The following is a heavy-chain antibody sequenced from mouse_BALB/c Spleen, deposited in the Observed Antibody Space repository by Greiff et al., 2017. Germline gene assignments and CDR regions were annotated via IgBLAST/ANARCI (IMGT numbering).Heavy chain of an antibody. CDR3: ARNSYYRFPYAMDY. Sequence: VKLMESGPGLVQPSQSLSITCTVSGFSLTSYGVHWVRQSPGKGLEWLGVIWSGGSTDYNAAFISRLSISKDNSKSQVFFKMNSLQANDTAIYYCARNSYYRFPYAMDYWGQGTSVTVSS. J-gene: IGHJ4*01. V-gene: IGHV2-2*02. CDR2: IWSGGST. D-gene: IGHD2-14*01. CDR1: GFSLTSYG.